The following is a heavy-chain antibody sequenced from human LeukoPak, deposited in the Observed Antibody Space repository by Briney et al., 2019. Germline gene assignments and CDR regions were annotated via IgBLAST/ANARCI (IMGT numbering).Heavy chain of an antibody. J-gene: IGHJ6*03. Sequence: SETLSLTCTVSGGSISSSSYYWGWIRQPPGKGLEWIGSIYYTGSTNYNPSLKSRVTISVDTSKNQFSLKLSSVTAADTAVYYCARGDWYYYYYYMDVWGKGTTVTISS. CDR2: IYYTGST. CDR1: GGSISSSSYY. CDR3: ARGDWYYYYYYMDV. D-gene: IGHD3/OR15-3a*01. V-gene: IGHV4-39*07.